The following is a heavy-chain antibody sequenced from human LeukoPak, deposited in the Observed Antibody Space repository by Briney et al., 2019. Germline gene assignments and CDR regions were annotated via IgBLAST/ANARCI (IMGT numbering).Heavy chain of an antibody. CDR1: GGTFSSYA. CDR3: ARVLGGSGSYFAHNWFDP. CDR2: IIPIFGTA. V-gene: IGHV1-69*13. Sequence: SVKVSCKASGGTFSSYAISWVRQAPGQGLECMGGIIPIFGTANYAQKFQGRVTITADESTSTAYMELSSLRSEDTAVYYCARVLGGSGSYFAHNWFDPWGQGTLVTVSS. J-gene: IGHJ5*02. D-gene: IGHD3-10*01.